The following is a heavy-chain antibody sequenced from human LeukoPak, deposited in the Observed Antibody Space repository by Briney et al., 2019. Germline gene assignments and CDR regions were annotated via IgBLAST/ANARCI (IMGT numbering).Heavy chain of an antibody. CDR1: GDSITNHY. Sequence: SETLSLTCIVSGDSITNHYWSLIRRPPGKGLEWIGYIYYSGSINYNPSLKSRVTISVDTSRNQFSLKLSSVTAADTAVYYCARMGVSIAAAGTIYYYYYMDVWGKGTTVTVSS. CDR2: IYYSGSI. V-gene: IGHV4-59*11. CDR3: ARMGVSIAAAGTIYYYYYMDV. J-gene: IGHJ6*03. D-gene: IGHD6-13*01.